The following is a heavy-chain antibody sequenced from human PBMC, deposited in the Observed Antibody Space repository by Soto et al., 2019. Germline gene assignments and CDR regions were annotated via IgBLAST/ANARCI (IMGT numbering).Heavy chain of an antibody. J-gene: IGHJ6*02. V-gene: IGHV3-21*01. CDR1: GFTFSSYS. CDR2: ISSSSSYI. Sequence: GSLRLSCAASGFTFSSYSMNWVRQAPGKGLEWVSSISSSSSYIYYAGSVKGRFTISRDNAKNSLYLQMNSLRAEDTAVYYCARVSCSSTSCYYYYGMDVWGQGTTVTAP. CDR3: ARVSCSSTSCYYYYGMDV. D-gene: IGHD2-2*01.